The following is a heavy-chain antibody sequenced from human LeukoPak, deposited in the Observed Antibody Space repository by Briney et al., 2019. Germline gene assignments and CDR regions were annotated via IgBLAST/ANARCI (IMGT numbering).Heavy chain of an antibody. V-gene: IGHV3-23*01. CDR2: ISGSGGST. D-gene: IGHD3-3*01. Sequence: QTGGSLRLSCAASGFTFSSYAMSWVRQAPGKGLEWVSAISGSGGSTYYADSVKGRFTISRDNSKNTLYLQMNSLRAEDTAVYYCAKVEQDNREDLYYDFWSGLLSYYYGMDVWGQGTTVTVSS. CDR1: GFTFSSYA. CDR3: AKVEQDNREDLYYDFWSGLLSYYYGMDV. J-gene: IGHJ6*02.